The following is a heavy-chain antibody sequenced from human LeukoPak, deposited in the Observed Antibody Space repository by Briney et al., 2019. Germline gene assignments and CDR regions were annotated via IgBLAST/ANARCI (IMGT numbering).Heavy chain of an antibody. D-gene: IGHD2-8*02. CDR1: GFTFSTSP. Sequence: GGSLRLSCAASGFTFSTSPMNWVRQAPGKGLEWVSYISSSSGTIYYADSVKGRFAISRDNAESSLYLQMNSLRAEDTAVYYCARGPGTGHYFDYWGQGTLVTVSS. J-gene: IGHJ4*02. CDR2: ISSSSGTI. V-gene: IGHV3-48*04. CDR3: ARGPGTGHYFDY.